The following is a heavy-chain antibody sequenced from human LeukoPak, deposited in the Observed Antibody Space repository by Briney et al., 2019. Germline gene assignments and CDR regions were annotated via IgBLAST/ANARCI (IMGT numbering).Heavy chain of an antibody. CDR1: VGSFNGYY. D-gene: IGHD2-15*01. V-gene: IGHV4-34*01. CDR2: IYYSGST. CDR3: ARQGGYCSGGSCLTPLWVDY. Sequence: SETLSLTCAVYVGSFNGYYWGWIRQPPGKGLEWIGSIYYSGSTYYNPSLKSRVTISVDTSKNQFSLKLSSVTAADTAVYYCARQGGYCSGGSCLTPLWVDYWGQGTLVTVSS. J-gene: IGHJ4*02.